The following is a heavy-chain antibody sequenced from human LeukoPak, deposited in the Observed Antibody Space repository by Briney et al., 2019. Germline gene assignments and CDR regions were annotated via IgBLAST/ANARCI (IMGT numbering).Heavy chain of an antibody. CDR1: GGTFSSYA. CDR2: IIPIFGTA. D-gene: IGHD3-10*01. Sequence: ASMKVSCKASGGTFSSYAISWVRQAPGQGLEWMGGIIPIFGTANYAQKFQGRVTITADESTSTAYMELSSLRSDDTAVYYCAREAVRRGDAFDIWGQGTMVTVSS. V-gene: IGHV1-69*01. J-gene: IGHJ3*02. CDR3: AREAVRRGDAFDI.